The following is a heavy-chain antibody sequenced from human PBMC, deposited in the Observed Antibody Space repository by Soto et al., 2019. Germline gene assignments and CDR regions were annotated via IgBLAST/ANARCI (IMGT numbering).Heavy chain of an antibody. J-gene: IGHJ6*02. V-gene: IGHV4-59*01. D-gene: IGHD3-9*01. Sequence: SETLSLTCTVSGGSISSYYWSWIRQPPGKGLEWIGYIYYSGSTNYNPSLKSRVTISVDTSKNQFSLKLSSVTAADTAVYYCARVDYDILTGYSPLGYWGQGTTVTVSS. CDR1: GGSISSYY. CDR3: ARVDYDILTGYSPLGY. CDR2: IYYSGST.